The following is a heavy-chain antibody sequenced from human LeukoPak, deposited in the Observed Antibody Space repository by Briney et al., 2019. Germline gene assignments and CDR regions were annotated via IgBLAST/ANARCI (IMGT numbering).Heavy chain of an antibody. CDR1: GGSFSGYY. Sequence: SETLSLTCAVYGGSFSGYYWSWIRQPPGKGLEWIGEINHSGGTNYNPSLKSRVTISVDTSKNQFSLKLSSVTAADTAVYYCARGNDSSGYYFDYWGQGTLVTVSS. V-gene: IGHV4-34*01. J-gene: IGHJ4*02. CDR2: INHSGGT. D-gene: IGHD3-22*01. CDR3: ARGNDSSGYYFDY.